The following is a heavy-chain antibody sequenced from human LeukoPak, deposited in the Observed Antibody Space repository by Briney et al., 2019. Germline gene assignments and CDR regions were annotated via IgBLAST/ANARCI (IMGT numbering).Heavy chain of an antibody. Sequence: GGSLRLSCAASGFTFSSNAMSWVHQAPGKGLEWVSGIGGDSRTHYADSVEGRFTISRDTSKNMLYLQMNNLRAEDTAVYYCAKDILRWSFDYWGQGTLVTVSS. CDR3: AKDILRWSFDY. D-gene: IGHD4-23*01. V-gene: IGHV3-23*01. J-gene: IGHJ4*02. CDR2: IGGDSRT. CDR1: GFTFSSNA.